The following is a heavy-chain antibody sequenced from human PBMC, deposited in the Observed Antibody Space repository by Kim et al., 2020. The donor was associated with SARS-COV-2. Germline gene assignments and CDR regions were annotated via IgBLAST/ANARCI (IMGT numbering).Heavy chain of an antibody. Sequence: GGSLRLSCVASGFTFSSYAMSWVRQAPGKGLEWVSVIYSGGSSTYYADSVKGRFTISRDNSKNTLYLQMNSLRAENTAVYYCAKDSTISGQYWYYFDYCGQGTLGTVSS. D-gene: IGHD2-8*02. V-gene: IGHV3-23*03. CDR2: IYSGGSST. J-gene: IGHJ4*02. CDR1: GFTFSSYA. CDR3: AKDSTISGQYWYYFDY.